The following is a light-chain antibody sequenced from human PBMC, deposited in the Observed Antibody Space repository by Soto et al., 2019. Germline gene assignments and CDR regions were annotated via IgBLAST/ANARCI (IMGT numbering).Light chain of an antibody. J-gene: IGKJ1*01. CDR1: QSVSSTF. V-gene: IGKV3-20*01. Sequence: EIVLTQSPGTLSLSPGERATLSCRASQSVSSTFLAWYQQKPGQAPRPLIYGVSKRATGIPDRSSGSGSGTDFTLTISRLEPEDFAVYFCGQFVSAPPRTFGQGTKVEIK. CDR3: GQFVSAPPRT. CDR2: GVS.